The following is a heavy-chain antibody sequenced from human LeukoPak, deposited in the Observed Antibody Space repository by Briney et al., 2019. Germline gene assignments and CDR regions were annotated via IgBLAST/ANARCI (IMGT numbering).Heavy chain of an antibody. D-gene: IGHD1-26*01. V-gene: IGHV3-11*01. CDR3: ARDRRSGSYSYAFDI. CDR1: GFTFSDYY. CDR2: ISSSGSTI. J-gene: IGHJ3*02. Sequence: GGSLRLSCAASGFTFSDYYMSWIRQAPGKGLEWVSYISSSGSTIYYADSVKGRFTISRDNAKNSLYLQMNSLRAEDTAVYYCARDRRSGSYSYAFDIWGQGTMVTVSS.